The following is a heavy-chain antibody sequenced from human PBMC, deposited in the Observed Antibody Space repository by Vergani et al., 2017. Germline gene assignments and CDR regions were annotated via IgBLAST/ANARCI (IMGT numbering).Heavy chain of an antibody. CDR2: IIPIFGTA. V-gene: IGHV1-69*18. CDR3: ARDPHYYDSSGYGDFDY. D-gene: IGHD3-22*01. Sequence: QVQLVQSGAEVKKPGSSVKVSCKASGGTFSSYAISWVRQAPGQGLEWMGRIIPIFGTANYAQKFQGRVTITADESTSTAYMELSRLRSEDTAVYYCARDPHYYDSSGYGDFDYWGQGTLVTVAS. J-gene: IGHJ4*02. CDR1: GGTFSSYA.